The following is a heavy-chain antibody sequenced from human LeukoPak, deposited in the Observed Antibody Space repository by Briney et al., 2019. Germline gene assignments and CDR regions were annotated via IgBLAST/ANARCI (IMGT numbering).Heavy chain of an antibody. J-gene: IGHJ3*01. CDR3: ARDRGFAPDTFDF. D-gene: IGHD3-10*01. V-gene: IGHV4-39*07. Sequence: ASETLSLTCTVSGGSISSSSYYWGWIRQPPGKGLEWIGSIYYSGSTYYNPSLKSRVTISVDTSKNQFSLKLSSVTAADTAVYYCARDRGFAPDTFDFWGQGTMVTVS. CDR1: GGSISSSSYY. CDR2: IYYSGST.